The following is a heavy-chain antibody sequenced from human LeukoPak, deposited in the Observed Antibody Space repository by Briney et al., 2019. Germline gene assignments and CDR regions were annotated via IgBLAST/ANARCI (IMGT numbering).Heavy chain of an antibody. CDR3: ARVDLSYYYYGMDV. CDR2: INHNGNVN. V-gene: IGHV3-7*04. CDR1: GFTFSSYW. Sequence: PGGSLRLSCAASGFTFSSYWMNWARQAPGKGLEWVASINHNGNVNYYADSVKGRFTISRDNSKNTLYLQMNSLRAEDTAVYYCARVDLSYYYYGMDVWGQGTTVTVSS. J-gene: IGHJ6*02.